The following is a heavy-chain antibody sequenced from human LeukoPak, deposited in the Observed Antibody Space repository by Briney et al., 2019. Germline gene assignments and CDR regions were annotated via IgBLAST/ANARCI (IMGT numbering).Heavy chain of an antibody. CDR2: ISYDGSNK. V-gene: IGHV3-30-3*01. CDR3: ASPTPVVPAAMLSGVDF. D-gene: IGHD2-2*01. J-gene: IGHJ4*02. CDR1: GFTFSSYA. Sequence: GGSLRLSCAASGFTFSSYAMHWVRQAPGKGLEWVAVISYDGSNKYYADSVKGRFTISRDNSKNTLYLQMNSLRLEDTAVYYCASPTPVVPAAMLSGVDFWGQGTLVTVSS.